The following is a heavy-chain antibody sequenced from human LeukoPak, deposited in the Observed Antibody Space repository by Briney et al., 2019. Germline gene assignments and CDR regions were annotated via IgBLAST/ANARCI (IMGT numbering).Heavy chain of an antibody. V-gene: IGHV3-21*04. CDR2: ISGSSSYI. CDR3: AKDSWSIAAAGTAFDY. D-gene: IGHD6-13*01. Sequence: GGSLRLSCAASGFTFSTYNMNWVRQAPGKGLEWVSSISGSSSYIYYAYSVKGRFSISRDNANKSLYLQMNSLRAEDTAVYYCAKDSWSIAAAGTAFDYWGQGTLVTVSS. J-gene: IGHJ4*02. CDR1: GFTFSTYN.